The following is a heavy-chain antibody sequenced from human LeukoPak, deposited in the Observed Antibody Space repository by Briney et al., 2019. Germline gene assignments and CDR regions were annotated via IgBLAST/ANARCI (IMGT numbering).Heavy chain of an antibody. CDR3: ARLAKCDGNCYSFDL. CDR1: GDSISSQP. J-gene: IGHJ4*02. D-gene: IGHD2-21*02. V-gene: IGHV4-59*11. Sequence: SETLSLTCDVSGDSISSQPWSWIRQPPGKGLDFIGFIDYNGNTNYNPSLKSRVTISLDIFKNQFSLNLNSVSAADTAVYYCARLAKCDGNCYSFDLWGQGMLVTVSS. CDR2: IDYNGNT.